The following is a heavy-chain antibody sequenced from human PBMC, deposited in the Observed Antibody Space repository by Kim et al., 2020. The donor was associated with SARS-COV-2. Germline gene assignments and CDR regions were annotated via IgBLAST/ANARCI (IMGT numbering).Heavy chain of an antibody. D-gene: IGHD3-3*01. CDR2: INPNSGGT. CDR3: ARDDFWSGYAAGPDDY. CDR1: GYTFTGYY. Sequence: SVKVSCKASGYTFTGYYMHWVRQAPGQGLEWMGRINPNSGGTNYAQKFQGRVTMTRDTSISTAYMELSRLRSDDTAVYYCARDDFWSGYAAGPDDYWGQGTLVTVSS. J-gene: IGHJ4*02. V-gene: IGHV1-2*06.